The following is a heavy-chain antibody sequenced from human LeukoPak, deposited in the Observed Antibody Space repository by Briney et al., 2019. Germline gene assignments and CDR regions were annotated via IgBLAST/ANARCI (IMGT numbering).Heavy chain of an antibody. J-gene: IGHJ4*02. V-gene: IGHV4-4*07. CDR2: SYTSGST. CDR3: ARDMDKSLGYYWGFDY. CDR1: GGSISSYY. Sequence: PSETLSLTCTVSGGSISSYYWNWIRQPAGKGLEWIGRSYTSGSTNYNPSLKSRVTMSVDTSKNQFSLKLTSLTAADTAVYYCARDMDKSLGYYWGFDYWGQGTLVTVSS. D-gene: IGHD3-22*01.